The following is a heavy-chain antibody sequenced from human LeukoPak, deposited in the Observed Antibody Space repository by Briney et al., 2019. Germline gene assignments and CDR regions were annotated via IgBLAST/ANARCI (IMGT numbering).Heavy chain of an antibody. V-gene: IGHV1-18*01. J-gene: IGHJ6*03. Sequence: ASVKVSCTASGYTFTSYGISWVRQAPGHGLEWMGWISAYNVNTNYAQKLQGRVTMTTDTSTSTAHIELRSMRYHDTAVYYPARVTGEYCSSTSCRYYYYYYMDVWGKGTTVTISS. CDR3: ARVTGEYCSSTSCRYYYYYYMDV. D-gene: IGHD2-2*01. CDR2: ISAYNVNT. CDR1: GYTFTSYG.